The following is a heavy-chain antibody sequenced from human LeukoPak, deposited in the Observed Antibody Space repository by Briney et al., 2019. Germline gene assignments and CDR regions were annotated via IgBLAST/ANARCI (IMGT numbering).Heavy chain of an antibody. CDR2: MYHSGST. CDR1: GGSISSSNSY. J-gene: IGHJ4*02. D-gene: IGHD3-10*01. CDR3: ASLRGELHSFDY. Sequence: SETLSLTCTVSGGSISSSNSYWGWIRQPPGKGLEWIVSMYHSGSTYYNPSLKSRVTFSMDTSKNQFSLKLSFVTAADTAMFYCASLRGELHSFDYWGQGTLVTVSS. V-gene: IGHV4-39*01.